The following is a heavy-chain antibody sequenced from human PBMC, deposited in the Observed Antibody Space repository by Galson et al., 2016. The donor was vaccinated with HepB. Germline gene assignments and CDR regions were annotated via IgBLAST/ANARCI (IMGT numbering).Heavy chain of an antibody. J-gene: IGHJ4*02. CDR3: ARAPTMITFGGLIVGDLDY. Sequence: SLRLSCAASGYAFRNYIMNWVRQSPGQGLEWVTSISSSGGSIYYAHSVKGRFTISRDNTKNSSYLQMNSLRADDTAVYYCARAPTMITFGGLIVGDLDYWGQGTLVTVSS. CDR1: GYAFRNYI. D-gene: IGHD3-16*02. CDR2: ISSSGGSI. V-gene: IGHV3-21*01.